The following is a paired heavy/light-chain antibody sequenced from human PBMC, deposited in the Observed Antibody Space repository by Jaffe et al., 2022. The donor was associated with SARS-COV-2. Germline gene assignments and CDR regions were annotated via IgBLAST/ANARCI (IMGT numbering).Light chain of an antibody. CDR1: GGDIASNY. Sequence: NFMLAQPHSVSESPGKTVTISCTGSGGDIASNYVQWYQQRPGRAPTTVIYDDNQRPSGVPDRFSGSIDSSSNSASLTISGLKAEDEADYYCQSYDNSKLVFGGGTRLTVL. CDR3: QSYDNSKLV. CDR2: DDN. V-gene: IGLV6-57*02. J-gene: IGLJ3*02.
Heavy chain of an antibody. Sequence: EVQLLESGGGLVQRGGSLRLSCAASGFSFSNFAMSWVRQAPGKGLEWVSSLSGSGGATYYADSVRGRFTISRDNSRNTVYLQMESLRADDTAVYYCAKDFEDAYYGMDVWGQGTTVTISS. CDR1: GFSFSNFA. CDR3: AKDFEDAYYGMDV. J-gene: IGHJ6*02. D-gene: IGHD3-9*01. CDR2: LSGSGGAT. V-gene: IGHV3-23*01.